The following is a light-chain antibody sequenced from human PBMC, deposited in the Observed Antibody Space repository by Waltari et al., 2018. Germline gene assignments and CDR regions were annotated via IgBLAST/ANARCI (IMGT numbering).Light chain of an antibody. J-gene: IGKJ3*01. CDR3: QQYHSLPPT. V-gene: IGKV1-33*01. CDR1: RDINKF. CDR2: DAS. Sequence: DIQMTQSPSSLSASVGDRVTITCQASRDINKFLNWHQQKPGTVPKLLIYDASHLETGVPSRFSGSQSGPDFNLTIDTMEPEDVATYFCQQYHSLPPTFGPGTTVDF.